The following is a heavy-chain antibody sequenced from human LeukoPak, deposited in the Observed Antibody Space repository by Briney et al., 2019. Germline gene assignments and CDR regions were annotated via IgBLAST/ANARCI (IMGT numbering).Heavy chain of an antibody. CDR1: GFRFSDYN. J-gene: IGHJ4*02. Sequence: PGGSLRLSCAASGFRFSDYNMNWVRQAPGKGLEWVSYIIGSSSAIYYADSVKGRFTISRDNAKNSLWLQMSSLRAEGTAVYYCAKDVNLEWLSRGFDYWGQGTLVTVSS. D-gene: IGHD3-3*01. CDR3: AKDVNLEWLSRGFDY. CDR2: IIGSSSAI. V-gene: IGHV3-48*01.